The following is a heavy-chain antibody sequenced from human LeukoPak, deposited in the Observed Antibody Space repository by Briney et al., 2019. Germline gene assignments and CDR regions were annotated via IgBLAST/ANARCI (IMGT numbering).Heavy chain of an antibody. Sequence: SQTLSLTCTVSGGSVSSGYYYWSWIRQPAGKELEWIGRIYTGGSTNYNPSLKSRVTVSVDTSKNQFSLMLSSVTAADTAVYYWARGGWLPIGYWGQGTLVTVSS. V-gene: IGHV4-61*02. CDR3: ARGGWLPIGY. J-gene: IGHJ4*02. D-gene: IGHD5-24*01. CDR2: IYTGGST. CDR1: GGSVSSGYYY.